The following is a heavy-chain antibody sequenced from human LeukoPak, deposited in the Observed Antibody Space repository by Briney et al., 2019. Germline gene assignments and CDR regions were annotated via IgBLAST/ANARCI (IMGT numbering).Heavy chain of an antibody. CDR3: ARNISIVAVVPATQGRYNWFDP. CDR1: GGSISSSSYY. V-gene: IGHV4-39*01. D-gene: IGHD2-15*01. J-gene: IGHJ5*02. Sequence: PSETLSLTCTVSGGSISSSSYYWGWIRQPPGKGLEWIGSIYSGSTHYNPSLKSRVTISVDTSKNQFSLKLSSVTAADTAVYYCARNISIVAVVPATQGRYNWFDPWGQGTQVTVSS. CDR2: IYSGST.